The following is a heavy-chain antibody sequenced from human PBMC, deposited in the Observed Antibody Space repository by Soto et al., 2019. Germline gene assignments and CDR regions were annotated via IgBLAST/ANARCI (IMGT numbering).Heavy chain of an antibody. Sequence: GGSLRLSCAASGFTFSSYEMNWVRQAPGKGLEWVSYISSSGSTIYYADSVKGRFTISRDNAKNSLYLQMNSLRAEDTAVYYCAREPGARIAARPLDYWGQGTLVTVSS. CDR2: ISSSGSTI. CDR1: GFTFSSYE. V-gene: IGHV3-48*03. D-gene: IGHD6-6*01. CDR3: AREPGARIAARPLDY. J-gene: IGHJ4*02.